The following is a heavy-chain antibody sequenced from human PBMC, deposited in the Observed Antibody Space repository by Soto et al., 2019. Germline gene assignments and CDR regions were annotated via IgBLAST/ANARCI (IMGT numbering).Heavy chain of an antibody. J-gene: IGHJ5*02. CDR1: GFSFSSHG. Sequence: WESLRLSCEASGFSFSSHGMHWVRQAPGKGLEWVAVVSYDGSHTYSTDSVQGRFTISRDNYKNTLYLQMNSLRTEDTAVYYCAKDFSPEGRVVVGAPTVIDVHNSLQALPW. V-gene: IGHV3-30*18. CDR2: VSYDGSHT. D-gene: IGHD2-2*01. CDR3: AKDFSPEGRVVVGAPTVIDVHNSLQALP.